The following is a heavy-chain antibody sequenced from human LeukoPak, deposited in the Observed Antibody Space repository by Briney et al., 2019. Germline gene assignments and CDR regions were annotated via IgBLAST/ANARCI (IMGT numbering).Heavy chain of an antibody. CDR1: GYTFTSYG. CDR2: ISAYNGNT. J-gene: IGHJ5*02. Sequence: ASVKVSCKASGYTFTSYGISWVRQAPGQGLEWMGWISAYNGNTNYAQKLQGRVTMTTDTSTSTAYMELRSLRSDDTAVYYCARDLRYYYGSGSYDPWGQGTLVTVSS. D-gene: IGHD3-10*01. CDR3: ARDLRYYYGSGSYDP. V-gene: IGHV1-18*01.